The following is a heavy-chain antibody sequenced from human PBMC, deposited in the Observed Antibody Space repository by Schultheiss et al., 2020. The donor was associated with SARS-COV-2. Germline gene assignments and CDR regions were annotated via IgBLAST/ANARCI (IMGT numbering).Heavy chain of an antibody. D-gene: IGHD5-18*01. CDR3: ARGGYSYGYAY. CDR1: GFTFSDHY. V-gene: IGHV4-34*01. J-gene: IGHJ4*02. CDR2: INHSGST. Sequence: GSLRLSCAASGFTFSDHYMDWVRQAPGKGLEWIGEINHSGSTNYNPSLKSRVTISVDMSKNQFSLKLNSVTAADTAVYYCARGGYSYGYAYWGQGTLFTVSS.